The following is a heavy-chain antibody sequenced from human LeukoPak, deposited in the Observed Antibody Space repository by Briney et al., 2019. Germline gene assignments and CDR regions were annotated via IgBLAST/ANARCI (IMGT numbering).Heavy chain of an antibody. J-gene: IGHJ4*02. CDR3: ARVIGYCSSTSCPGPLDY. CDR2: ISAYNGNT. D-gene: IGHD2-2*01. Sequence: ASVKVSCKASGYTFTSYGISWVRQAPGQGLEWMGWISAYNGNTNYAQKLQGRVTMTTDTSTSTAYMELRSLRSDDTAVYYCARVIGYCSSTSCPGPLDYWGQGNLVTVSS. CDR1: GYTFTSYG. V-gene: IGHV1-18*01.